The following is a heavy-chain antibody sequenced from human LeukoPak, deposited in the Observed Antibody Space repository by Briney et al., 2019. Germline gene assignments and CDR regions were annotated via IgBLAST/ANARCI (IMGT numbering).Heavy chain of an antibody. CDR1: GFTFSSYS. Sequence: PGGSLRLSCAASGFTFSSYSMNWVRQAPGKGLEWVSYISSSSSSKYYADSLKGRFTISRDNAKNSLYLQMNSLRAEDTAVYYCARCSVTKVDYWGQGSLGTVSS. D-gene: IGHD4-17*01. CDR2: ISSSSSSK. CDR3: ARCSVTKVDY. V-gene: IGHV3-48*01. J-gene: IGHJ4*02.